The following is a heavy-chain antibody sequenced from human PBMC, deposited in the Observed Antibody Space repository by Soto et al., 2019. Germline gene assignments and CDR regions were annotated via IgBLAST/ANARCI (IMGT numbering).Heavy chain of an antibody. CDR3: AKDIGSSGQSDY. J-gene: IGHJ4*02. CDR1: GFTFDDYA. Sequence: GGSLRLSCAASGFTFDDYAMHWVRQAPGKGLEWVSGISWNSGRIGYADSVKGRFTISRDNAKNSLYLQMNSLRAEDTALYYCAKDIGSSGQSDYWGQGTLVTVSS. CDR2: ISWNSGRI. V-gene: IGHV3-9*01. D-gene: IGHD6-13*01.